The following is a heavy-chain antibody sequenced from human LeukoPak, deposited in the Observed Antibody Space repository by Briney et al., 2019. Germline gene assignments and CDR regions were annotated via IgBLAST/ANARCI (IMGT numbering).Heavy chain of an antibody. V-gene: IGHV3-53*01. CDR1: GFTVSSKY. Sequence: GGSLRLSCAASGFTVSSKYMSWVRQAPGKGLEWVSTLYSNGNTYYADSVKGRFTISRDNSKNTLSLQMNSLRAEDTAVYYCARDHYYDSSGYSDAFDIWGQGTMVTVSS. CDR3: ARDHYYDSSGYSDAFDI. CDR2: LYSNGNT. D-gene: IGHD3-22*01. J-gene: IGHJ3*02.